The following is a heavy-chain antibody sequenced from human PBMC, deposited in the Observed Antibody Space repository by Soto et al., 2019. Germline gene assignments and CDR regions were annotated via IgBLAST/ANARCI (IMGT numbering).Heavy chain of an antibody. Sequence: ASVKVSCKASGYTFSNYDINWVRQAPGQGLEWMGWISAYNGNTSYAQKLQGRVTMTTGTSTSTAYMELRSLRSDDTAVYYCARGLGSSGWYEGDAFDIWGQGTMVTVSS. J-gene: IGHJ3*02. CDR2: ISAYNGNT. CDR3: ARGLGSSGWYEGDAFDI. CDR1: GYTFSNYD. D-gene: IGHD6-19*01. V-gene: IGHV1-18*01.